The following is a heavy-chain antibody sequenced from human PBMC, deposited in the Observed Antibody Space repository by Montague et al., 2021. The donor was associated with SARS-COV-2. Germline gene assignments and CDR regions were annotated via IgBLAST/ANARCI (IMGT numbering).Heavy chain of an antibody. V-gene: IGHV3-48*03. J-gene: IGHJ4*02. CDR2: ISSSGSTI. D-gene: IGHD2-2*01. CDR1: GFTFSSYE. Sequence: SLRLSCAASGFTFSSYEMNWVRQAPGKGLEWVSYISSSGSTIYYADSVKGRFTISRDSSKNTLYLQMNSLRVEETAVYYCAKGFTSWPRGLFDYWGQGSLVTVSS. CDR3: AKGFTSWPRGLFDY.